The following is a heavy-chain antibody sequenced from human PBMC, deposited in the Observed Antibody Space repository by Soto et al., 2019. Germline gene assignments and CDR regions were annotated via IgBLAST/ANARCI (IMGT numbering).Heavy chain of an antibody. V-gene: IGHV3-21*01. CDR1: GFTFSSYS. J-gene: IGHJ3*02. Sequence: GGSLRLSCAASGFTFSSYSMNWVRQAPGKGLEWVSSISSSSYIYYADSVKGRFTISRDNAKNSLYLQMNSLRAEDTAVYYCARDTYGGNPGNIWGQGTMVTVSS. CDR3: ARDTYGGNPGNI. CDR2: ISSSSYI. D-gene: IGHD2-15*01.